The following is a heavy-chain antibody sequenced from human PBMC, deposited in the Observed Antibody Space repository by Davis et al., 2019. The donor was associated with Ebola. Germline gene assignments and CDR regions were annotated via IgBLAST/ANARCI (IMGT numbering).Heavy chain of an antibody. CDR1: GGSFSGYY. Sequence: MPSETLSLTCAAHGGSFSGYYWSWIRQPPGKGLEWIGSIYYSGSTYYNPSLKSRVTISVDTSKNQFSLKLSSVTAADTAVYYCASPPGYYGMDVWGQGTTVTVSS. CDR2: IYYSGST. CDR3: ASPPGYYGMDV. V-gene: IGHV4-34*01. J-gene: IGHJ6*02.